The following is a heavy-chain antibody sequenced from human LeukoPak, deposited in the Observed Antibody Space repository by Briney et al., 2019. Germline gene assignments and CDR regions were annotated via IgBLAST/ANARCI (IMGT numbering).Heavy chain of an antibody. J-gene: IGHJ4*02. D-gene: IGHD2/OR15-2a*01. CDR2: ISSSSSYI. V-gene: IGHV3-21*01. Sequence: GGSLRLSCAASGFTFSSYSMNWVRQAPGKGLEWVSSISSSSSYIYYADSVKGRFTISRDNGKNSLYLQMNSLRAEDTSVYYCARGVGLSGYFDYWGQGTLVTVSS. CDR3: ARGVGLSGYFDY. CDR1: GFTFSSYS.